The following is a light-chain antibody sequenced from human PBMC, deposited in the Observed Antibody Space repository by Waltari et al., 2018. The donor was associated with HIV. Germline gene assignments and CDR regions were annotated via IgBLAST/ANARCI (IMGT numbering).Light chain of an antibody. CDR2: EVS. Sequence: QSALTQPASVSGSPGQSITISCTGSSGDIGSFNYVSWSQQHPGKVPKLMIYEVSNRPSGIYNRFSGSKAGNTASLTISGLQAEDEADYYCSSYTSSSTLFGGGTKLTVL. CDR1: SGDIGSFNY. J-gene: IGLJ2*01. CDR3: SSYTSSSTL. V-gene: IGLV2-14*01.